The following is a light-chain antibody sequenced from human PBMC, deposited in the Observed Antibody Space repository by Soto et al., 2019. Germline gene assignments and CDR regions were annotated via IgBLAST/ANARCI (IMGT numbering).Light chain of an antibody. Sequence: QSVLTQPPSVSGSPGQSVTISCTGSSSDVGSYNRVSWYQQPPGTAPKVMIYEVSNRPSGVPDRFSGSKSGNTASLTISGLQSEDEADYYCSSYTSSSTLVFGGGTKVTVL. J-gene: IGLJ2*01. CDR1: SSDVGSYNR. CDR3: SSYTSSSTLV. CDR2: EVS. V-gene: IGLV2-18*02.